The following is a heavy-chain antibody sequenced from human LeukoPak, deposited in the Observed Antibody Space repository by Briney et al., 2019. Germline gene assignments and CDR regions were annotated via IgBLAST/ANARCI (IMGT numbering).Heavy chain of an antibody. Sequence: GGSLRLSCAAFGFTFSSYSMNWVRQAPGKGLEWVSYISTGSRTIYYADSVKGRFSISRDNAKNSLYLQMNSLRAEDTAVYYCARGQGGHVPSYFDYWGQGTLVTVSS. J-gene: IGHJ4*02. CDR3: ARGQGGHVPSYFDY. CDR1: GFTFSSYS. CDR2: ISTGSRTI. V-gene: IGHV3-48*01. D-gene: IGHD6-6*01.